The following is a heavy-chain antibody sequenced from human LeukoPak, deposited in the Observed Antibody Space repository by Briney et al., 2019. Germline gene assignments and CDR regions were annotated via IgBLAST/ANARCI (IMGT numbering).Heavy chain of an antibody. J-gene: IGHJ6*04. CDR2: ISAYNGNT. V-gene: IGHV1-18*04. CDR1: GYTFTSYG. Sequence: GASVKVSCKASGYTFTSYGISWVRQAPGQGLEWIGWISAYNGNTDYAQKLQGRVTMTTDTSTSTAYMELRSLRSDDTAVYYCARAGQYCSSTSCQHRRYYYGMDVWGKGTTVTVSS. D-gene: IGHD2-2*01. CDR3: ARAGQYCSSTSCQHRRYYYGMDV.